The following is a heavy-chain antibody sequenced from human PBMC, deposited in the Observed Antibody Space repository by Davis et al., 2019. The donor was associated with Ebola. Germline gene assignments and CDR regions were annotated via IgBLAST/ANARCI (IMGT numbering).Heavy chain of an antibody. CDR2: INPFSGGT. J-gene: IGHJ2*01. Sequence: SVKVSCKASGYTFTDYYIHWVRQAPGQGLEWMGWINPFSGGTKYAQKFQGRVTMTRDTSISTAYMDLSRLRSDDTAVYYCARGLEYFDLWGRGTLVTVSS. V-gene: IGHV1-2*02. CDR3: ARGLEYFDL. CDR1: GYTFTDYY.